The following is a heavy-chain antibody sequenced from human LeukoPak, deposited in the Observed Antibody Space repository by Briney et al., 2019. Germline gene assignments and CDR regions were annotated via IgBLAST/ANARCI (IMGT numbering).Heavy chain of an antibody. D-gene: IGHD1-1*01. Sequence: SETLSLTCTVSGGSITNSYWNWIRQSPGKGLEWIGYINYSGSTNYNPSLKSRVTISVDTSKNQFSLKLSSVTAADTAVYFCARGPLSTNDFDIWGQGTMVTVSS. J-gene: IGHJ3*02. CDR1: GGSITNSY. CDR2: INYSGST. V-gene: IGHV4-59*01. CDR3: ARGPLSTNDFDI.